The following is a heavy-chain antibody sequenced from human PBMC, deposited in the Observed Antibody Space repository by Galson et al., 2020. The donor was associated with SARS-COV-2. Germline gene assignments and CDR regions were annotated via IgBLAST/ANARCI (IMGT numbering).Heavy chain of an antibody. J-gene: IGHJ3*02. CDR2: ITTGGVT. Sequence: GGSLRLSCAASGFTFNNYDMHWVRQAPGKGLEWVSAITTGGVTYSPDSVKGRFTISRENAKNSLYLQMNSLGAGDTAVYYCARDDRPGRGGAFDIWGLGTKVTVSS. CDR3: ARDDRPGRGGAFDI. CDR1: GFTFNNYD. D-gene: IGHD2-15*01. V-gene: IGHV3-13*01.